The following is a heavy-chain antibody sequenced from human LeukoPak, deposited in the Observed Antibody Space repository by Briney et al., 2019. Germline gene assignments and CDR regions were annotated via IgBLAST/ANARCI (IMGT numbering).Heavy chain of an antibody. CDR1: GFTLSSYA. CDR3: AKVRVPDGSPYAFDI. J-gene: IGHJ3*02. Sequence: PGGSLRLSCAASGFTLSSYAMSWVRQAPGKGLEWVSAISGSGGSTYYADSVKGRFTISRDNSKNTLYLQMNSLRAEDTAVYYCAKVRVPDGSPYAFDIWGQGTMVTVSS. V-gene: IGHV3-23*01. CDR2: ISGSGGST. D-gene: IGHD2-15*01.